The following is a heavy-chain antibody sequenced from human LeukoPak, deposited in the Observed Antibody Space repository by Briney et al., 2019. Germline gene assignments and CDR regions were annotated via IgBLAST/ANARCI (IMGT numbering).Heavy chain of an antibody. CDR1: GGTFSSYA. Sequence: SVKVSCKASGGTFSSYAISWVRQAPGPRREWMGGIIPIFGTANYAQKFQGRGKVNTDESTSTAYMELSSLRSEDTAVYYWAREGDSSGYYLNWFDPWGQGTLVTVSS. CDR2: IIPIFGTA. V-gene: IGHV1-69*05. CDR3: AREGDSSGYYLNWFDP. D-gene: IGHD3-22*01. J-gene: IGHJ5*02.